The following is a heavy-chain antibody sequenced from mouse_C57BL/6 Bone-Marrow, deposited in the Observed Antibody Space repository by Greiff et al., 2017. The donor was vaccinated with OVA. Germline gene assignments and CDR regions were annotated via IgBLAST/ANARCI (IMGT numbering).Heavy chain of an antibody. D-gene: IGHD1-1*01. CDR2: ISYDGSN. J-gene: IGHJ1*03. Sequence: DVKLVESGPGLVKPSQSLSLTCSVTGYSITSGYYWNWIRQFPGNKLEWMGYISYDGSNNYNPSLKNRISITRDTSKNQFFLKLNSVTTEDTATYYCARGITTVVATDWYFDVWGTGTTVTVSS. V-gene: IGHV3-6*01. CDR3: ARGITTVVATDWYFDV. CDR1: GYSITSGYY.